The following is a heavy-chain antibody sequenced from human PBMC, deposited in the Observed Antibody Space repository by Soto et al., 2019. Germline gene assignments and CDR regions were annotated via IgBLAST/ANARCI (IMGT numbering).Heavy chain of an antibody. Sequence: ASVKVSCKASGYTFTSYGISWVRQAPGQGLEWMGWISAYNGNTNYAQKLQGRVTMTTDTSTSTAYMELRSLRSDDTAVYYCAVHSSSKRIDYFDYWGQGTLVTVSS. CDR2: ISAYNGNT. J-gene: IGHJ4*02. D-gene: IGHD6-13*01. V-gene: IGHV1-18*01. CDR3: AVHSSSKRIDYFDY. CDR1: GYTFTSYG.